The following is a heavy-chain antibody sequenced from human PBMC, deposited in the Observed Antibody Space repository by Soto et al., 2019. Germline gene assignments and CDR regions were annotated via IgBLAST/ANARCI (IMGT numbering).Heavy chain of an antibody. CDR3: AKEVGGGHYDY. CDR1: GFNLRNYG. V-gene: IGHV3-30*18. CDR2: ISYDRS. Sequence: QVQLVESGGGVVQPGRSLRLSCAASGFNLRNYGMHWVRQAPGKGLEWMAVISYDRSDYADSVKGRFTISRDNSKNTLYLQMSSLRAEDTAVYYCAKEVGGGHYDYWGQGILVTVSS. D-gene: IGHD3-22*01. J-gene: IGHJ4*02.